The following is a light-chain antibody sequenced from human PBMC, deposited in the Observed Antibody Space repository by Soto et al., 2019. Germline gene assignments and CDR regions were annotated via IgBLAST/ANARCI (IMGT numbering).Light chain of an antibody. Sequence: QSVLTQPASVSGSPGQSITISCSGSSSDVGGYKYVAWYQQHPGNAPKLMIYDVSTRPSGVSSRFSGSKSDNTASLTISGLQAEDEADYYCSSYTSSSTVVFGGGTKLTVL. J-gene: IGLJ2*01. CDR3: SSYTSSSTVV. CDR1: SSDVGGYKY. CDR2: DVS. V-gene: IGLV2-14*01.